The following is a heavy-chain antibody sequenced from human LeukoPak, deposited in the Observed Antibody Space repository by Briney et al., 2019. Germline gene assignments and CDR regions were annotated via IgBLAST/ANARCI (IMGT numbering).Heavy chain of an antibody. CDR1: GGSFSGYY. CDR3: AISSTVTSFDY. V-gene: IGHV4-34*01. J-gene: IGHJ4*02. D-gene: IGHD1-14*01. Sequence: SETLSLTCAVYGGSFSGYYWSWIRQPPGKGLEWIGEINHSGSTNYNPSLKSRVTISVDTCKNQFSLKLSSVTAADTAVYYCAISSTVTSFDYWGQGTLVTVSS. CDR2: INHSGST.